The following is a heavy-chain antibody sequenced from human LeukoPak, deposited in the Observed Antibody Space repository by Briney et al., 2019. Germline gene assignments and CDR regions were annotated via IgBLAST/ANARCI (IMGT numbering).Heavy chain of an antibody. CDR1: GFTFSSYA. CDR3: AKMPVSYSSGWSTFDY. V-gene: IGHV3-23*01. D-gene: IGHD6-19*01. J-gene: IGHJ4*02. Sequence: GGSLRLSCAASGFTFSSYAMSWVRQAPGKGLEWVSGISGTGDSTYYADSVKGRFTISRDNSKNTLYPQMNSLRAEDTAVYYCAKMPVSYSSGWSTFDYWGQGNLVTVSS. CDR2: ISGTGDST.